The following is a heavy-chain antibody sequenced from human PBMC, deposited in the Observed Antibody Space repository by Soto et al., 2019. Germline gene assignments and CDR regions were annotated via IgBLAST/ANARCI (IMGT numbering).Heavy chain of an antibody. V-gene: IGHV4-39*01. J-gene: IGHJ4*02. CDR2: IYYSGST. CDR1: GGSISSSSYY. Sequence: SETLSLTCTVSGGSISSSSYYWGWIRQPPGKGLEWIGSIYYSGSTYYNPSLKSRVTISVDTSKNQFSLKLSSVTAADTAVYYCATTILNYDLLYFDYWGQGTLVTVSS. CDR3: ATTILNYDLLYFDY. D-gene: IGHD3-22*01.